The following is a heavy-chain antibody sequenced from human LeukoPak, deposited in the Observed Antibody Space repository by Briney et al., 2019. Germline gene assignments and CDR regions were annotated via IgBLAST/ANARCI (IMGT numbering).Heavy chain of an antibody. CDR1: GYTLASYG. Sequence: GASVKVSCKASGYTLASYGISWVRQAPGQGLEWMGWISGYNGNTKYAQKVQGRVTMTTDTSTNTAYMELTSLRSDDTAVYYCARDLYSCYGGFDYWGQGTLVTVSS. D-gene: IGHD5-12*01. CDR2: ISGYNGNT. J-gene: IGHJ4*02. V-gene: IGHV1-18*01. CDR3: ARDLYSCYGGFDY.